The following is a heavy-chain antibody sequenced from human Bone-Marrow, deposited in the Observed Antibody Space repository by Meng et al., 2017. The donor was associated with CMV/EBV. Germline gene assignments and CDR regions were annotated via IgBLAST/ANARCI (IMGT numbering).Heavy chain of an antibody. V-gene: IGHV1-2*02. Sequence: ASVKVSCKASGYTFTGYYMHWVRQAPGQGLEWMGWINPNSGGTNYAQKFQGRVTMTRDTSISTAHMELSRLRSDDTAVYYCARLSYGEHYYSGMDVWGQGTTVTVSS. D-gene: IGHD3-10*01. J-gene: IGHJ6*02. CDR3: ARLSYGEHYYSGMDV. CDR2: INPNSGGT. CDR1: GYTFTGYY.